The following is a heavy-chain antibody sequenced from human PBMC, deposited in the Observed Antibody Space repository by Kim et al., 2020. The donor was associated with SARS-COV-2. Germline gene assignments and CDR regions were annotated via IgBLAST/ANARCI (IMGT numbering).Heavy chain of an antibody. Sequence: SVKGRFTISRDNSKNTLYLQMNSLRAEDTAVYYCASPTRLRPYYYYGMDVWGQGTTVTVSS. CDR3: ASPTRLRPYYYYGMDV. J-gene: IGHJ6*02. V-gene: IGHV3-30*01. D-gene: IGHD6-25*01.